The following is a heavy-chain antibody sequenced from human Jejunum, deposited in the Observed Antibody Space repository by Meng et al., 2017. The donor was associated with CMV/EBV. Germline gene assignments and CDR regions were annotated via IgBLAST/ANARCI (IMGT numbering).Heavy chain of an antibody. Sequence: GWIRQPPGKGLEWIGSIYYSGSTYYHPSLKSRVTISVDTSKNQFSLKLSSVTAADTAVYYCARDSITAGYCSSTSCKNYYYYGMDVWGQGTTVTVSS. CDR2: IYYSGST. CDR3: ARDSITAGYCSSTSCKNYYYYGMDV. D-gene: IGHD2-2*01. J-gene: IGHJ6*02. V-gene: IGHV4-39*07.